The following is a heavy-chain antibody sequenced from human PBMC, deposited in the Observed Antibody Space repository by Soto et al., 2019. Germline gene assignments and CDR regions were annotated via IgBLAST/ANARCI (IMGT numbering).Heavy chain of an antibody. J-gene: IGHJ4*02. D-gene: IGHD3-10*01. CDR3: ARVSPDYYGSGSYYGEYYFGY. CDR2: IWYDGSNK. V-gene: IGHV3-33*01. CDR1: GFTFSSYG. Sequence: GGSLRLSCAASGFTFSSYGMHWVRQAPGKGLEWVAVIWYDGSNKYYADSVKGRFTISRDNSKNTLYLQMNSLRAEDTAVYYCARVSPDYYGSGSYYGEYYFGYWGQGTLVTVSS.